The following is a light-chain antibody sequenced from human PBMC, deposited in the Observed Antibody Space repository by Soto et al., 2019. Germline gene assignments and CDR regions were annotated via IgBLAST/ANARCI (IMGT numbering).Light chain of an antibody. J-gene: IGKJ4*01. CDR3: QQRSNWPLT. V-gene: IGKV3-11*01. Sequence: LTQSPSSLSASVGDRVTITCRVSQGISSYLHWYQQKPGQAPRLLIYGASSRATGIPARFSGSGSGTDFILTISSLEPEDFAVYYCQQRSNWPLTFGGGTKVDIK. CDR1: QGISSY. CDR2: GAS.